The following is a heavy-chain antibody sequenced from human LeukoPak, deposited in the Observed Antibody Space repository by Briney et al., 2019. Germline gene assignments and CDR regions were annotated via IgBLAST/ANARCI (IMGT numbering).Heavy chain of an antibody. Sequence: ASVKVSCKASGGTFSSYAISWVRQAPGQGLEWMGRIIPLLGIANYAQKFQGRVTITADKSTSTAYMELSSLRSEDTAVYYCARDHGMATITSKEARKDHQPPDYWGQGTPVTVSS. CDR2: IIPLLGIA. D-gene: IGHD5-24*01. CDR1: GGTFSSYA. CDR3: ARDHGMATITSKEARKDHQPPDY. J-gene: IGHJ4*02. V-gene: IGHV1-69*04.